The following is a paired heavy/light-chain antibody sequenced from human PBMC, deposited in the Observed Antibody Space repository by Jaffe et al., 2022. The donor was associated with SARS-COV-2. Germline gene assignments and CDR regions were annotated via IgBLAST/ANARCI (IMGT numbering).Heavy chain of an antibody. V-gene: IGHV1-8*01. CDR2: MNPNSGNT. CDR1: GYTFTSYD. J-gene: IGHJ5*02. D-gene: IGHD3-10*01. Sequence: QVQLVQSGAEVKKPGASVKVSCKASGYTFTSYDINWVRQATGQGLEWMGWMNPNSGNTGYAQKFQGRVTMTRNTSISTAYMELSSLRSEDTAVYYCARGGGHSWFGDLIPHWFDPWGQGTLVTVSS. CDR3: ARGGGHSWFGDLIPHWFDP.
Light chain of an antibody. Sequence: DIQMTQSPSTLSASVGDRVTITCRASQSISSWLAWYQQKPGKAPKLLIYKASSLESGVPSRFSGSGSGTEFTLTISSLQPDDFATYYCQQYNSYSPEGTFGQGTKVEIK. V-gene: IGKV1-5*03. CDR1: QSISSW. CDR3: QQYNSYSPEGT. CDR2: KAS. J-gene: IGKJ1*01.